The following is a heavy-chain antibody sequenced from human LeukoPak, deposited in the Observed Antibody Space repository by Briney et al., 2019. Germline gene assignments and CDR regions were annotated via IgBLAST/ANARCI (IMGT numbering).Heavy chain of an antibody. Sequence: GGSLRLSCAASGFTFDDYAMHWVRQAPGKGLEWVSGISWNSGSIGYADSVKGRFTISRDNIKSTLYLQMNSLKVEDTAVYYCARIGHDLYQTFDSWGHGTLITVSS. CDR1: GFTFDDYA. CDR3: ARIGHDLYQTFDS. V-gene: IGHV3-9*01. D-gene: IGHD2-2*01. CDR2: ISWNSGSI. J-gene: IGHJ5*01.